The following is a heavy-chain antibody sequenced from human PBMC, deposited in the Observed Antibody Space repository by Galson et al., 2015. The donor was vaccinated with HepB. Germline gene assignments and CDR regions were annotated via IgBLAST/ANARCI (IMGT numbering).Heavy chain of an antibody. CDR1: GGTFSSYA. Sequence: SVKVSCKASGGTFSSYAISWVRQAPGQGLEWMGRIIPILGIANYAQKFQGRVTITADKSTSTAYMELSSLRSEDTAVYYCARVIMVRGVASDYWGQGTLVTVSS. CDR3: ARVIMVRGVASDY. D-gene: IGHD3-10*01. CDR2: IIPILGIA. V-gene: IGHV1-69*04. J-gene: IGHJ4*02.